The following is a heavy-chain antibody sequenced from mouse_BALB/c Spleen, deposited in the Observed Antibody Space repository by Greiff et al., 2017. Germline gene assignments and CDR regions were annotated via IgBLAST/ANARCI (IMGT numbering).Heavy chain of an antibody. D-gene: IGHD3-2*01. Sequence: EVQLQESGPELMKPGASVKISCKASGYSFTSYYMHWVKQSHGKSLEWIGYIDPFNGGTSYNQKFKGKATLTVDKSSSTAYMHLSSLTSEDSAVYYCARTDSSGYRKAMDYWGQGTSVTVSS. CDR2: IDPFNGGT. J-gene: IGHJ4*01. CDR3: ARTDSSGYRKAMDY. CDR1: GYSFTSYY. V-gene: IGHV1S135*01.